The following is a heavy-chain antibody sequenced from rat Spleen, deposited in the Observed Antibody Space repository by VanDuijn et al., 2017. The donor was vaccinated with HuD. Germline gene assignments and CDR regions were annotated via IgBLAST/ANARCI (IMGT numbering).Heavy chain of an antibody. J-gene: IGHJ2*01. CDR3: TRDYSSPFYVMDA. D-gene: IGHD1-2*01. V-gene: IGHV5-27*01. CDR1: GFTFSNYY. CDR2: ISTSGGST. Sequence: EVQLAETGGGLVQPGRSLKLSCAASGFTFSNYYMAWVRQAPKKGLEWVATISTSGGSTYYRDSVKGRFTISRDNAKSTLYLQMNSLRSEDTATYYCTRDYSSPFYVMDAWGQGVMVTVSS.